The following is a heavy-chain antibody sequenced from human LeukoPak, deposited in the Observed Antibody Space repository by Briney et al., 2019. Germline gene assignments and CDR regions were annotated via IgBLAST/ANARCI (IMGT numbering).Heavy chain of an antibody. CDR2: ISDSGGRT. V-gene: IGHV3-23*01. J-gene: IGHJ4*02. CDR1: GVTFSNYG. D-gene: IGHD3-22*01. CDR3: ARRGVVIRVILVGFHKEAYYFDS. Sequence: GGSLRLSCAASGVTFSNYGMSWVRQAPGKGLEWVAGISDSGGRTSYADSVKGRFTISRDNPKNTLNLQLNSLRAEDTAVYFCARRGVVIRVILVGFHKEAYYFDSWGQGALVTVSS.